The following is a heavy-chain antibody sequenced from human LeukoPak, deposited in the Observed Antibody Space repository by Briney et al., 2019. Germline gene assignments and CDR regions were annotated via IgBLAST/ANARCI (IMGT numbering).Heavy chain of an antibody. Sequence: GASVKVSCKASGYTFTSYYMHWVRQAPGQGLEWMGIINPSGGNTSYAQKFQGRVTMTRDTSTSTVYMELSSLRSEDTAVYYCARDQEELWFGSNWFDPWGQGTLVTVSS. V-gene: IGHV1-46*01. J-gene: IGHJ5*02. CDR3: ARDQEELWFGSNWFDP. CDR1: GYTFTSYY. CDR2: INPSGGNT. D-gene: IGHD3-10*01.